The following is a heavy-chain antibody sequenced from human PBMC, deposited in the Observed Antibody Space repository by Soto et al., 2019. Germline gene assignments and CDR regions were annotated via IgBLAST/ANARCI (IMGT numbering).Heavy chain of an antibody. D-gene: IGHD2-8*01. CDR3: VRHGRVGVMKFDYHNGMDI. Sequence: QVQFVQSGAEVKNPGASVTVSCKASGYTFSTYGISCARQAPGQGLEWMGWISAYNGNSKNTQKLQGRVTMTTDTATDSAYMELRSLRSDDTAVYFGVRHGRVGVMKFDYHNGMDIWGQGTTVTVSS. CDR2: ISAYNGNS. J-gene: IGHJ6*02. CDR1: GYTFSTYG. V-gene: IGHV1-18*01.